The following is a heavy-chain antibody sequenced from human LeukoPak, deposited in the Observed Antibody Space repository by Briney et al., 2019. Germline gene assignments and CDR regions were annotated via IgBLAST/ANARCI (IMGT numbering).Heavy chain of an antibody. V-gene: IGHV4-61*01. Sequence: SETLSLTCSVSGGSVSSGSYYWSWIRQPPGKGLEWIVYIYYSGSTNYNPSLKSRVTMSLDTSKNQFSLKLSSVTAADTAVYYCARVPSSSSVWYFDLWGRGTLVTVSS. CDR2: IYYSGST. J-gene: IGHJ2*01. CDR3: ARVPSSSSVWYFDL. CDR1: GGSVSSGSYY. D-gene: IGHD2-2*01.